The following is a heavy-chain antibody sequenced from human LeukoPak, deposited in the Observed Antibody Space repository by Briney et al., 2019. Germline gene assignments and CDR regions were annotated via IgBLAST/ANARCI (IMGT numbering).Heavy chain of an antibody. CDR1: GFTFSTYW. V-gene: IGHV3-7*01. CDR2: IKQDGTDK. J-gene: IGHJ4*02. CDR3: AREKLDTRGYVDY. Sequence: GGSLRLSCAGSGFTFSTYWMSWVRQAPGRGLDWVANIKQDGTDKYYVDSVKGRFTISRDNAKNLLYLQMNSLRAEDTAVYYCAREKLDTRGYVDYWGQGTLVTVSS. D-gene: IGHD3-22*01.